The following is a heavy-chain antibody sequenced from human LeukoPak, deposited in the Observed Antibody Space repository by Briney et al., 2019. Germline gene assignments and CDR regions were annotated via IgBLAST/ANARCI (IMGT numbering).Heavy chain of an antibody. CDR3: AKDRFGDYFSLFDS. Sequence: GGPLRLSCAASGFTFSHYAMNWVRRAPGKGLEWVPGVSGSGGSAYHAGSVRGRFTISRDNSKNTLYLQMNSLRAEDTAVYYCAKDRFGDYFSLFDSWGQGTLVTVSS. CDR2: VSGSGGSA. CDR1: GFTFSHYA. V-gene: IGHV3-23*01. D-gene: IGHD4-17*01. J-gene: IGHJ4*02.